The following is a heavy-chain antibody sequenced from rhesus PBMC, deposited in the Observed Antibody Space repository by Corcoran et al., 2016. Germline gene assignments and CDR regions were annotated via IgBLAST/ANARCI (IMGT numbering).Heavy chain of an antibody. Sequence: QVQLQESGPGLVKPSETLSLTCAVSGGSISSGYYYWSWFRQPPGKGLDWIGYITYSGNTSYNPSLKSRVTISRDTSKHQFSLKLSSVTAADTAVYYCAREVERWGGHFDYWGQGVLVTVSS. CDR2: ITYSGNT. D-gene: IGHD6-37*01. V-gene: IGHV4-122*02. J-gene: IGHJ4*01. CDR1: GGSISSGYYY. CDR3: AREVERWGGHFDY.